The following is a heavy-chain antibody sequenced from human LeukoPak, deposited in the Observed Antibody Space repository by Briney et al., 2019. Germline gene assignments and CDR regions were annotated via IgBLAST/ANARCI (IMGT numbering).Heavy chain of an antibody. Sequence: GGSLRLSCAASGFIVSSNHMNWVRQAPGKGRGWGTVIYSGGSTYYSDSVQVRFTISSDNSNNTLYLQMNSLRAEDTAVYYCARGSRDSSGYGDCWGQGMLVTVSS. CDR2: IYSGGST. J-gene: IGHJ4*02. V-gene: IGHV3-66*01. D-gene: IGHD3-22*01. CDR3: ARGSRDSSGYGDC. CDR1: GFIVSSNH.